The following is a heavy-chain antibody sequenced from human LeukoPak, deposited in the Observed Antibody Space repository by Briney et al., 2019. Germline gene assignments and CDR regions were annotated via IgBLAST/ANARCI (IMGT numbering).Heavy chain of an antibody. V-gene: IGHV1-2*02. CDR3: ARGGYSSGWDHFDY. CDR1: GYTFTGYY. Sequence: ASVTVSCKASGYTFTGYYMHWVRQAPGRGLEWMGWINPNSGGTNYAQKFQGRVTMTRDTSISTAYMELSRLRSDDTAVYYCARGGYSSGWDHFDYWGQGTLVTVSS. J-gene: IGHJ4*02. CDR2: INPNSGGT. D-gene: IGHD6-19*01.